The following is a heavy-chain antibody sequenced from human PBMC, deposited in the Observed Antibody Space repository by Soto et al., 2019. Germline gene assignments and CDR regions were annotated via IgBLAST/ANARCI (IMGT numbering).Heavy chain of an antibody. Sequence: SVKVSCKASGGTFSSYTISWVRQAPGQGLEWMGRIIPILGIANYAQKFQGRVTITAGKSTSTAYMELSSLRSEDTAVYYCARNSSSHYAFDIWGQGTMVTVS. J-gene: IGHJ3*02. CDR1: GGTFSSYT. CDR2: IIPILGIA. V-gene: IGHV1-69*02. D-gene: IGHD6-13*01. CDR3: ARNSSSHYAFDI.